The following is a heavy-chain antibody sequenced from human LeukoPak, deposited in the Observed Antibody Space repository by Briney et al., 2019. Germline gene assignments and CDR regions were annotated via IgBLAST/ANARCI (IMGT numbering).Heavy chain of an antibody. Sequence: ASVKVSCKASGYTFTGYYMHWVRQAPGQGLEWMGWINPKSGATKYAQKFQGRATMTRDTSISTAFMELTSLTSDDTAVYYCARPVVMEALNVWAQGTMVIVSS. J-gene: IGHJ3*01. CDR2: INPKSGAT. CDR3: ARPVVMEALNV. CDR1: GYTFTGYY. V-gene: IGHV1-2*02. D-gene: IGHD3-22*01.